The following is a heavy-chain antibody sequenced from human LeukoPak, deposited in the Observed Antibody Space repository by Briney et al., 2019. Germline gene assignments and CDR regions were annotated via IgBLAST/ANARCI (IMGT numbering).Heavy chain of an antibody. CDR2: IWYDGSNK. CDR3: AKDKDYYGSGSPDY. J-gene: IGHJ4*02. V-gene: IGHV3-33*06. Sequence: GGSLRLSCAASGFTFSDYYMSWIRQAPGKGLEWVAIIWYDGSNKYYADSVKGRFTISRDNSKNTLYLQMNSLRAEDTAVYYCAKDKDYYGSGSPDYWGQGTLVTVSS. D-gene: IGHD3-10*01. CDR1: GFTFSDYY.